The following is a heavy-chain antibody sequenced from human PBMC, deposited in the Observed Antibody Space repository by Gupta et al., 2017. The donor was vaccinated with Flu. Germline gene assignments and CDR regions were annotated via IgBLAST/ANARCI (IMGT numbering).Heavy chain of an antibody. Sequence: VQLVESGGDLVKPGGSLRLSCVASGLSIRGAWMSWVRQAPGRGLEWIGRIKSEADGGTTDYGASVKGRFILSRDDSKDTVFLQMNTLKVEDTAVYYCATAPRSSGYGGAFWGPGVLVTVSS. V-gene: IGHV3-15*05. CDR2: IKSEADGGTT. CDR3: ATAPRSSGYGGAF. CDR1: GLSIRGAW. J-gene: IGHJ4*02. D-gene: IGHD5-12*01.